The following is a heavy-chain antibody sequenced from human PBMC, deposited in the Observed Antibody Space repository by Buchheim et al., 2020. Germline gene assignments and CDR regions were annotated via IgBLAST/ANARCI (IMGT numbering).Heavy chain of an antibody. CDR2: VSSTSKTI. CDR3: ARVRLTSWGAFDY. J-gene: IGHJ4*02. CDR1: GFVFSDYY. V-gene: IGHV3-11*01. D-gene: IGHD1-26*01. Sequence: QVQLVESGGALVKPGGSLRLSCAASGFVFSDYYMTWIRQAPGKGLEWVSYVSSTSKTIYYADSVKGRFAISRDNDDKSIFLQMNRLRADDTAVYYCARVRLTSWGAFDYWGQGT.